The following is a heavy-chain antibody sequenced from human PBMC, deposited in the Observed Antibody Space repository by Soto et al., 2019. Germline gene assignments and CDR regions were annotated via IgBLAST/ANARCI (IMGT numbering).Heavy chain of an antibody. J-gene: IGHJ6*03. Sequence: ASVKVSCKASGGTFSSYAISWVRQAPGQGLEWMGWISTYRGNTNYAQNLQGRVSMTTDTSTSTAYMELRSLRSDDTAVYYCARDQLVVAAPHYYYMDVWGKGTTVTVSS. CDR2: ISTYRGNT. D-gene: IGHD2-15*01. CDR1: GGTFSSYA. V-gene: IGHV1-18*01. CDR3: ARDQLVVAAPHYYYMDV.